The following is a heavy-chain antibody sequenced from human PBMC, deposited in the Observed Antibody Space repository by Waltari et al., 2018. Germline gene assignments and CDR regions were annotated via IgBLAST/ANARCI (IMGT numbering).Heavy chain of an antibody. J-gene: IGHJ4*02. CDR1: GFTVSSNY. CDR2: INSGGST. Sequence: EVQLVESGVGLLQPGGSLVLSCAPSGFTVSSNYRSWFRQAPGKGLEWVSVINSGGSTYYADSGKGRFTISRDNSKNTLYLQMNSLRAEDTAVYYCARDRGAPRRWGQGTLVTVSS. V-gene: IGHV3-53*01. D-gene: IGHD3-10*01. CDR3: ARDRGAPRR.